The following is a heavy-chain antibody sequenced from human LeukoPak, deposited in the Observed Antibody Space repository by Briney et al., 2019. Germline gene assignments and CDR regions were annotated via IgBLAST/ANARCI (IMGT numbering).Heavy chain of an antibody. J-gene: IGHJ6*04. V-gene: IGHV4-59*01. CDR1: GGSISSYY. D-gene: IGHD6-19*01. CDR3: ARIAVAGTNGWFDP. CDR2: IYYSGST. Sequence: PETLSLTCTVSGGSISSYYWSWIRQPPGKGLEWIGYIYYSGSTNYNPSLKSRVTISVDTSKNQFSLKLSSVTAADTAVYYCARIAVAGTNGWFDPWGKGTTVTISS.